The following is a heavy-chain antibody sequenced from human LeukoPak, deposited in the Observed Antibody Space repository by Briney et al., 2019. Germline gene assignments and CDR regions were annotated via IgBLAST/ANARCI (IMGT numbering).Heavy chain of an antibody. CDR3: ARVIGSSGWPLGAFDI. Sequence: PGGSLRLSCAASGFTFSSYWMSWVRQAPGKGLEWVSSISSSSYIYYADSVKGRFTISRDNAKNSLYLQMNSLRAEDTAVYYCARVIGSSGWPLGAFDIWGQGTMVTVSS. V-gene: IGHV3-21*01. J-gene: IGHJ3*02. CDR1: GFTFSSYW. CDR2: ISSSSYI. D-gene: IGHD6-19*01.